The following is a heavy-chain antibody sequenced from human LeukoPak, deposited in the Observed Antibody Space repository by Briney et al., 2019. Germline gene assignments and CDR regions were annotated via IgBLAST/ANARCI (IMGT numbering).Heavy chain of an antibody. J-gene: IGHJ4*02. D-gene: IGHD2-15*01. V-gene: IGHV4-39*01. CDR1: DGSINNDNYY. Sequence: SETLSLTCTVSDGSINNDNYYWVWIRQPAGKGLEWIGNIYYSGSTYYNPSLKSRVTISVDTSKNQFSLNLSSVTAADTAVYYCARQKNSPHCSGGTCYLDYWGQGTLVTVSS. CDR3: ARQKNSPHCSGGTCYLDY. CDR2: IYYSGST.